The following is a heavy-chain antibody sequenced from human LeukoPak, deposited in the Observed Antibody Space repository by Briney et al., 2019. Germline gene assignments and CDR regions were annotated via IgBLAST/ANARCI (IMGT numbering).Heavy chain of an antibody. J-gene: IGHJ1*01. CDR1: GFISSSFA. Sequence: PGGSLRLSCTSSGFISSSFAMSWVRQPPGKGLEWVSSISSPGGNTYYADSVKGRFTISRDNSNNLVYLQMNSLRAEDTAVYYCAKTRNGYTTEYLQHWGQGTLVTVSS. CDR2: ISSPGGNT. V-gene: IGHV3-23*01. D-gene: IGHD5-24*01. CDR3: AKTRNGYTTEYLQH.